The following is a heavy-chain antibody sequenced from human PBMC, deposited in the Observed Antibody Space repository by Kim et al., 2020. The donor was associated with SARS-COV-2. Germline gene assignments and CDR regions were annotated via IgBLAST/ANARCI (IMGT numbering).Heavy chain of an antibody. V-gene: IGHV4-31*03. Sequence: SETLSLTCTVSGGSISSGGYYWSWIRQHPGKGPEWIGYIYYSGSTYYNPSLKSRVTISVDTSKNQFSLKLSSVTAADTAVYYCARDRASTFDYWGQGTLVTVSS. CDR1: GGSISSGGYY. J-gene: IGHJ4*02. CDR3: ARDRASTFDY. CDR2: IYYSGST.